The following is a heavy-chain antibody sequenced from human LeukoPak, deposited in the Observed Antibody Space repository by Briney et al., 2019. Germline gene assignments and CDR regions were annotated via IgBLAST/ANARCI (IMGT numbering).Heavy chain of an antibody. CDR1: GDTFTGYY. CDR3: ARYAGILTGPDY. D-gene: IGHD3-9*01. J-gene: IGHJ4*02. Sequence: APLKVTCKASGDTFTGYYMHWVRQAPGQGLEWMGWINPNSGGTNYAQKLQGRVTMTTDTSTSTAYMELRSLRSDDTAVYYCARYAGILTGPDYWGQGTLVTVSS. CDR2: INPNSGGT. V-gene: IGHV1-2*02.